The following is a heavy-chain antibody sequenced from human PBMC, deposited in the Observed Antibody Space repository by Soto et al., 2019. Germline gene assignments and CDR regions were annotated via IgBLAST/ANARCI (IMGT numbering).Heavy chain of an antibody. CDR3: VRDSAYSFDY. D-gene: IGHD2-21*01. Sequence: EVQLVESGGGLVQPGGSLRLSCAASGFALSYHNMKWVRQAPGKGLEWVSDISSSTSATYYADSVKGRFTISRDNAKNSLNLQMNSLRAEDTAIYYCVRDSAYSFDYWGQGTPVTVSS. J-gene: IGHJ4*02. CDR2: ISSSTSAT. V-gene: IGHV3-48*01. CDR1: GFALSYHN.